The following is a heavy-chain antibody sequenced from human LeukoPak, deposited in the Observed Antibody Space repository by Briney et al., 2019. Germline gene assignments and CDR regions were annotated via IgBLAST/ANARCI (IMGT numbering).Heavy chain of an antibody. J-gene: IGHJ4*02. Sequence: PVKVSCKASRAPFSSYAISWVRQAAGQGLEWRGTIFPILGIATYAQKFQGRVTIPADKSMSTAAMEMSSLRSEDTAVYYCARGGAAAGQTFDYWGQGTLVTVSS. D-gene: IGHD6-13*01. CDR3: ARGGAAAGQTFDY. V-gene: IGHV1-69*04. CDR2: IFPILGIA. CDR1: RAPFSSYA.